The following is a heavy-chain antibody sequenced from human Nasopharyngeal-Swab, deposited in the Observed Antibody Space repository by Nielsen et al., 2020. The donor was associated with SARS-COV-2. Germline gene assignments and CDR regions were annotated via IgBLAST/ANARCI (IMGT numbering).Heavy chain of an antibody. CDR1: GGTFSSYA. V-gene: IGHV1-69*13. J-gene: IGHJ4*02. CDR2: IIPIFGTA. CDR3: ARLAVLDQLRATLFDY. Sequence: SVKVSCKVSGGTFSSYAISWVRQATGQGLEWMGGIIPIFGTANYAQKFQGRVTITADESTSTAYMELSSLRSEDTAVYYCARLAVLDQLRATLFDYWGQGTLVTVSS. D-gene: IGHD2-2*01.